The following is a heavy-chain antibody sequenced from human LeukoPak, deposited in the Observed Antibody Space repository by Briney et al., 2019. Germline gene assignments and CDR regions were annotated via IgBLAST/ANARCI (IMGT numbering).Heavy chain of an antibody. J-gene: IGHJ3*02. D-gene: IGHD6-13*01. CDR3: GRGGSGWYPYAFDI. CDR1: GFTFSTYW. Sequence: GGSLRLSCAVSGFTFSTYWMTWVRQAPGKGLEWVANINQDGSEKYSVDSVEGRFTISRDNANNSLYLQMNSLSAEDTALYYCGRGGSGWYPYAFDIWGKGTTVTVFS. CDR2: INQDGSEK. V-gene: IGHV3-7*01.